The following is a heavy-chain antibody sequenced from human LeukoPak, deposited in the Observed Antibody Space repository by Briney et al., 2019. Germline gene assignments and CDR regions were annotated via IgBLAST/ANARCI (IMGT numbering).Heavy chain of an antibody. CDR3: AKNRDSSDHPRDIDF. V-gene: IGHV3-30*02. CDR2: IRHDGSYQ. J-gene: IGHJ4*02. CDR1: GFTFSSYG. D-gene: IGHD3-22*01. Sequence: GGSLRLSCAAFGFTFSSYGMHWVRQTPGKGLEWVAFIRHDGSYQQYADSVKGRFTVSRDNSKDMVYLQMNSLRTEDTAVYYCAKNRDSSDHPRDIDFWGQGTLVTVSS.